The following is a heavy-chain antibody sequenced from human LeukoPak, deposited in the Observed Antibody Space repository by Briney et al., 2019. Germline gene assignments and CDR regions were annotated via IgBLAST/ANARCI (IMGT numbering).Heavy chain of an antibody. D-gene: IGHD6-6*01. CDR1: GFTFINYA. Sequence: GGSLRLSCAASGFTFINYAMSWVRQAPGKGLEWVSGISGSGDTTYYAGSVKGRFTISRDNSKNTLFLQMNSLRAEDTAVYYCAKGPPSSSAQYFQHWGQGTLVTVSS. V-gene: IGHV3-23*01. J-gene: IGHJ1*01. CDR2: ISGSGDTT. CDR3: AKGPPSSSAQYFQH.